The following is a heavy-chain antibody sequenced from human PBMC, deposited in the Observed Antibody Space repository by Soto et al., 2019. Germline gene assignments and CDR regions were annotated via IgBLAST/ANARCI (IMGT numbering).Heavy chain of an antibody. J-gene: IGHJ3*01. D-gene: IGHD2-21*02. CDR2: VDGRGFTS. CDR1: GLTFNSYA. V-gene: IGHV3-23*01. CDR3: AKALGLYCGGDCFDAFDV. Sequence: EVQLLESGGGLVQPGGSLRLSCAASGLTFNSYAMTWVRQAPGRGLEWVSGVDGRGFTSYHADSVKGRFTISRDNSKNTLYLQMNSLRAEDTAVYYCAKALGLYCGGDCFDAFDVWGQGAMVSVSS.